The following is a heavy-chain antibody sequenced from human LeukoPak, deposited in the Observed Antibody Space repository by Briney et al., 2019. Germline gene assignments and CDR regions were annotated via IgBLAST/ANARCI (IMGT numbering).Heavy chain of an antibody. CDR1: GYTFTGYY. D-gene: IGHD3-3*01. Sequence: ASVTVSFKASGYTFTGYYMHWVRQAPGQGREWMGWTNPNSGGTNYTQKFQGRVTMTRDTSISTDYMELSRLRSDDTAVYYCARGDFYYYYYYMHVWRKGSKVSVSS. V-gene: IGHV1-2*02. CDR3: ARGDFYYYYYYMHV. CDR2: TNPNSGGT. J-gene: IGHJ6*03.